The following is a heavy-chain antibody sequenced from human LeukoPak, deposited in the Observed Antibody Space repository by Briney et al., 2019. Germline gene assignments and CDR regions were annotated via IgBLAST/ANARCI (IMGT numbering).Heavy chain of an antibody. CDR2: ISYDGSNK. J-gene: IGHJ3*02. CDR3: ARGGYGSGSYYPDAFDI. Sequence: QPGRSLRLSCAASGFTFSSYAMHWVRQAPGKGLEWVAVISYDGSNKYYADSVKGRFTISRDNSKNTLYLQMNSLRAEDTAVYYCARGGYGSGSYYPDAFDIWGQGTMVTVSS. V-gene: IGHV3-30*04. D-gene: IGHD3-10*01. CDR1: GFTFSSYA.